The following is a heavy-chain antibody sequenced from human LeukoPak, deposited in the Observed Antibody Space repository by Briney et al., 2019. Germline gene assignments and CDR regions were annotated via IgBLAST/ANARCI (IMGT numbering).Heavy chain of an antibody. CDR2: IYSGGST. CDR3: ARDLSKAYFDY. CDR1: GLTVSSNY. Sequence: PGGSLRLSCAASGLTVSSNYMSWVRQAPGKGLEWVSVIYSGGSTYYADSVKGRFTISRDNSKNTLYLQMNSLRAEDTAVYYCARDLSKAYFDYWGQGTLVTVSS. J-gene: IGHJ4*02. V-gene: IGHV3-53*01. D-gene: IGHD3-3*02.